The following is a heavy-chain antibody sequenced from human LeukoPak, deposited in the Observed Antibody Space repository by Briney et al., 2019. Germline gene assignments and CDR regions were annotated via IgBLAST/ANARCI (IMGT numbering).Heavy chain of an antibody. J-gene: IGHJ4*02. Sequence: GGSLRLSCAASGFTFSTYSMNWVRQAPGKGLEWVSYISSSSSTIYYADSVKGRFTISRDNAKNSLYLQMNSLRAEDTAVYYCAREGITVSHDLDYWGQGTLVTVSS. CDR1: GFTFSTYS. D-gene: IGHD3-16*01. V-gene: IGHV3-48*01. CDR2: ISSSSSTI. CDR3: AREGITVSHDLDY.